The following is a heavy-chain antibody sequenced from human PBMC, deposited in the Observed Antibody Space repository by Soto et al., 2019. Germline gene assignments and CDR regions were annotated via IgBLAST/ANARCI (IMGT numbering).Heavy chain of an antibody. CDR2: VYYSGTT. D-gene: IGHD4-17*01. CDR3: ARTTSVPNTLRSRYFLGY. V-gene: IGHV4-61*01. J-gene: IGHJ4*02. Sequence: QVQLQESGPGLLKPSETLSLTCSVSGGSVSDKTYYWSWIRQPPGKRLEWIGYVYYSGTTNYNPSLKSRVTISVDLSKTRFSLRLSSVTTADTALYYCARTTSVPNTLRSRYFLGYWGQGTLVTVSS. CDR1: GGSVSDKTYY.